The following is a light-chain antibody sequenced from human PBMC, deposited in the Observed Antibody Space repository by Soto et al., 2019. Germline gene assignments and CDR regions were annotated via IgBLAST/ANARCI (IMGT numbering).Light chain of an antibody. CDR1: RNINRE. V-gene: IGKV3-15*01. Sequence: EIVMTQSPATLPVSPGERATLSCRASRNINRELAWYQQKPGQAPRLLISGASTRATGIPARFSGSGSGTEFTLTISSLQSEDFAVYYCQQYYDYPPLIFGGGTKVEIK. J-gene: IGKJ4*01. CDR2: GAS. CDR3: QQYYDYPPLI.